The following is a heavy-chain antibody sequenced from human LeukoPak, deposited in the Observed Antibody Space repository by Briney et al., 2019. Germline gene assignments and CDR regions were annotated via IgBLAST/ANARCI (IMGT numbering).Heavy chain of an antibody. Sequence: PSETLSLTCAVYGGSFSGYYWSWIRQPPGKGLEWIGEINNSGSTNYNPSLKSRVTISVDTPKNQFSLKLSSVTAADTAVYYCARGRVAVAGWSNVGFDIWGQGTMVTVSS. J-gene: IGHJ3*02. CDR3: ARGRVAVAGWSNVGFDI. V-gene: IGHV4-34*01. CDR2: INNSGST. CDR1: GGSFSGYY. D-gene: IGHD6-19*01.